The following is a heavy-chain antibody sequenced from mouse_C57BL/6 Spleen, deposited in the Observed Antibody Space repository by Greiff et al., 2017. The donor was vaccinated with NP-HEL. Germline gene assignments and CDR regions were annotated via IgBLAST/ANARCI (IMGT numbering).Heavy chain of an antibody. J-gene: IGHJ4*01. V-gene: IGHV1-64*01. CDR2: IHPNSGST. CDR1: GYTFTSYW. D-gene: IGHD2-2*01. CDR3: AGYDYAMDY. Sequence: VQLQQPGAELVKPGASVKLSCKASGYTFTSYWMHWVKQRPGQGLEWIGMIHPNSGSTNYNEKFKSKATLTVDKSSSTAYMQLSSLTSDDSAFYYCAGYDYAMDYWGQGTSVTVSS.